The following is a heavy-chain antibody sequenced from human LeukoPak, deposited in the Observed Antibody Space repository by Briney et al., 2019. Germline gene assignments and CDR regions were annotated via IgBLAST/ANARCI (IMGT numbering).Heavy chain of an antibody. J-gene: IGHJ4*02. V-gene: IGHV4-4*02. Sequence: SETLSLTCAVSRGSISSSNWWSWVRQSPGKGLEWIGEIYYSGSTNFNPSLESRVTISVDKSKNQFSLKLTSVTAADTAVYYCARVGALLPFDYWGQGILVTVSS. CDR2: IYYSGST. CDR3: ARVGALLPFDY. CDR1: RGSISSSNW. D-gene: IGHD4/OR15-4a*01.